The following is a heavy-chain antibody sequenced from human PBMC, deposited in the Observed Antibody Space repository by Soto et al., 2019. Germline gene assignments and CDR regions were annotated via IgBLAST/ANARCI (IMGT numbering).Heavy chain of an antibody. CDR1: GYTFTGYY. J-gene: IGHJ6*02. V-gene: IGHV1-2*04. D-gene: IGHD2-2*01. CDR3: ARELVVPAAISFYYYGMDV. CDR2: INPNSGGT. Sequence: GASVKVSCKASGYTFTGYYMHWVRQAPGQRLDWMGWINPNSGGTNYAQKFQGWVTMTRDTSISTAYMELSRLRSDDTAVYYCARELVVPAAISFYYYGMDVWGQGTTVTVSS.